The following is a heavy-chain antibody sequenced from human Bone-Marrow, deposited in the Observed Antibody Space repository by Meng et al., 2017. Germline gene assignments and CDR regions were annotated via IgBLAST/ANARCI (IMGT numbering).Heavy chain of an antibody. CDR3: ARVGVVVITPNWFDP. Sequence: QLQLRQWGAGLLKPSETLSLTCAVYGGSFSGYYWSWIRQPPGKGLEWIGEINHSGSTNYNPSLKSRVTISVDTSKNQFSLKLSSVTAADTAVYYCARVGVVVITPNWFDPWGQGTLVTVSS. J-gene: IGHJ5*02. V-gene: IGHV4-34*01. CDR1: GGSFSGYY. CDR2: INHSGST. D-gene: IGHD3-22*01.